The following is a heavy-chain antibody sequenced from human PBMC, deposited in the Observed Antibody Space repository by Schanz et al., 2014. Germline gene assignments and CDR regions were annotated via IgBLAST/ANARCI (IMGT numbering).Heavy chain of an antibody. V-gene: IGHV3-48*03. CDR3: ARSRSGFYFDY. CDR2: IGNGGVTI. CDR1: GFSFSSYA. J-gene: IGHJ4*02. Sequence: EVQLLESGGGLVEPGGSLRLSCAASGFSFSSYAMGCVRQAPGRGLEWVSYIGNGGVTIYYADSVKGRFTISRDNSKNSLYLQMNSLRAEDTAVYYCARSRSGFYFDYWGQGTLVTVSS. D-gene: IGHD1-26*01.